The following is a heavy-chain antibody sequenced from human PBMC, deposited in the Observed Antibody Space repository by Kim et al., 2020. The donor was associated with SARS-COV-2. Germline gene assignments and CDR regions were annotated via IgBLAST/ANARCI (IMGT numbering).Heavy chain of an antibody. D-gene: IGHD5-12*01. CDR2: INPNSGGT. Sequence: ASVKVSCKASGYTFTGYYMHWVRQAPGQGLEWMGWINPNSGGTNYAQKFQGRVTMTRDTSVSTAYMELSRLRSDDTAVYYCARDSEGVATIPGLWFDPWGQGTLVTVSS. J-gene: IGHJ5*02. V-gene: IGHV1-2*02. CDR3: ARDSEGVATIPGLWFDP. CDR1: GYTFTGYY.